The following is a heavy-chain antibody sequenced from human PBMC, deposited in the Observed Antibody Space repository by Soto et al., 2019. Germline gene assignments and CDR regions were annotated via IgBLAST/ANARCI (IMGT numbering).Heavy chain of an antibody. D-gene: IGHD5-12*01. CDR1: GFTFSSYS. CDR2: ISSSSSYI. J-gene: IGHJ6*03. V-gene: IGHV3-21*01. Sequence: GGSLRLSCAASGFTFSSYSMNWVRQAPGKGLEWVSSISSSSSYIYYADSVKGRFTISRDNAKNSLYLQMNSLRAEDTAVYYCARDEVATPQEEAYYYYMDVWGKGTTVTVSS. CDR3: ARDEVATPQEEAYYYYMDV.